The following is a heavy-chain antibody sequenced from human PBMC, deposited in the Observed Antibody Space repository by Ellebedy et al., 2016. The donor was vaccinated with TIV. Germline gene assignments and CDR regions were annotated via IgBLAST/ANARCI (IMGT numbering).Heavy chain of an antibody. V-gene: IGHV3-74*01. CDR3: ARDVAAKYPN. J-gene: IGHJ4*02. CDR1: GFTFSSHW. Sequence: GESLKISCAASGFTFSSHWMTWVRQAPGKGLVWVSRINSDGSITTYADSVKGRFTISRDNAKITLYLQMNSLRAEDTALYYCARDVAAKYPNWGQGTLVTVSS. CDR2: INSDGSIT. D-gene: IGHD2-2*02.